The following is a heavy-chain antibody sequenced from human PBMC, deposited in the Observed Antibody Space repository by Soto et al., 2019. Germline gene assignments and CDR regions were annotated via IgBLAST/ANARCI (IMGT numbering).Heavy chain of an antibody. Sequence: SETLSLTCTVSGGSISSYYWSWIRQPPGKGLEWIGYIYYSGSTNYNPSLKSRVTISVDTSKNQFSLKLSSVTAADTAVYYCARGTTVTTTSEYWGQGTLVTVS. J-gene: IGHJ4*02. V-gene: IGHV4-59*01. CDR3: ARGTTVTTTSEY. CDR2: IYYSGST. D-gene: IGHD4-17*01. CDR1: GGSISSYY.